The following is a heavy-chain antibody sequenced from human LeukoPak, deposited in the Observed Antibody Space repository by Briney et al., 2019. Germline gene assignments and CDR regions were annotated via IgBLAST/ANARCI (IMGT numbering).Heavy chain of an antibody. J-gene: IGHJ4*02. Sequence: GGSLRLYCAASGFTFSSYWMSWVRQAPGKGLEWVANMKQDGSEKFYVDSVKGRFTISRDNAKSSLYLQMNSLRAEDTAVYFCVRESVSGSRSYYSYWGQGTLVTVSS. CDR3: VRESVSGSRSYYSY. V-gene: IGHV3-7*04. CDR1: GFTFSSYW. CDR2: MKQDGSEK. D-gene: IGHD3-10*01.